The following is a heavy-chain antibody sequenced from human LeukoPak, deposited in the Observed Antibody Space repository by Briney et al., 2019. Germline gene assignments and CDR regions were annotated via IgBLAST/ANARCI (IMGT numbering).Heavy chain of an antibody. Sequence: GGSLRLSCAASGFTFSSYAMNWVRQAPGKGLEWVSVISGCGSSTYYADSVKGRFTISRDNSKNTLYLQMNSLRADDTAVYYCAKGPHDYGDYFDYWGQGTLVTVSS. V-gene: IGHV3-23*01. CDR2: ISGCGSST. CDR3: AKGPHDYGDYFDY. CDR1: GFTFSSYA. D-gene: IGHD4-17*01. J-gene: IGHJ4*02.